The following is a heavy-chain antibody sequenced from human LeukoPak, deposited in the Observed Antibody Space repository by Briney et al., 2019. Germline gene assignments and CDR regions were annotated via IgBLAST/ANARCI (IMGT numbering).Heavy chain of an antibody. D-gene: IGHD3-9*01. CDR2: FDPEDGET. CDR3: ATGLIRYFDWLRAYYFDY. V-gene: IGHV1-24*01. Sequence: ASVKVSCKVSGYTLTELSMHWVRQAPGKGLEWKGGFDPEDGETIYAQKFQGRVTMTEDTSTDTAYMELSSLRSEDTAVYYCATGLIRYFDWLRAYYFDYWGQGTLVTVSS. J-gene: IGHJ4*02. CDR1: GYTLTELS.